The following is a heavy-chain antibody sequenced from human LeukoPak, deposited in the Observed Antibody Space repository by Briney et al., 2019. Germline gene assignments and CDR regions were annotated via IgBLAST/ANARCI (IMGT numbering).Heavy chain of an antibody. Sequence: GGSLRLSCAASGFTFSSYAMSWVRQAPGKGLEWVSAISGSGGSTYSADSVKGRFTISRDNSKNTLYLQMNSLGAEDTAVYYCAKDSNPYSSSSFDYWGQGTLVTVSS. CDR3: AKDSNPYSSSSFDY. V-gene: IGHV3-23*01. J-gene: IGHJ4*02. CDR2: ISGSGGST. D-gene: IGHD6-6*01. CDR1: GFTFSSYA.